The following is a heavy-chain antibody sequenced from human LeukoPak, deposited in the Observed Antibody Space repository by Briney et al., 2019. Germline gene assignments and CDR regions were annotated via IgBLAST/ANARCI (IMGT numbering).Heavy chain of an antibody. CDR1: GFTFKSYW. D-gene: IGHD4-17*01. CDR3: VKDDYGRN. Sequence: GGSLRLSCSASGFTFKSYWMHWVRQAPGKGLVWVSRIKNDGGSTTYADSVEGRFTISRDNAKNTLYLQMNSLRVEDTAVYYCVKDDYGRNWGQGTLVTVSS. CDR2: IKNDGGST. J-gene: IGHJ4*02. V-gene: IGHV3-74*01.